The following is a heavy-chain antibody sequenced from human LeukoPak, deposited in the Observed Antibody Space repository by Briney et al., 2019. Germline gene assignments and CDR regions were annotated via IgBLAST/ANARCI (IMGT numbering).Heavy chain of an antibody. CDR1: GGSISCYY. Sequence: PSETLSLTCTVSGGSISCYYWSWLRQPPGKGLEWIGHIYYSGSTNYNPSLKSRVTISVDTSKNQFSLKLSSVTAADTAVYYCARVDTAMALFDYWGQGTLVTVSS. V-gene: IGHV4-59*01. J-gene: IGHJ4*02. CDR3: ARVDTAMALFDY. CDR2: IYYSGST. D-gene: IGHD5-18*01.